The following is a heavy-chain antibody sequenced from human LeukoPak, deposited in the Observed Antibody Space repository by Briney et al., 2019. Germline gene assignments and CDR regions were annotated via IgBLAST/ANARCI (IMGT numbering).Heavy chain of an antibody. V-gene: IGHV3-23*01. CDR3: AKSVGYHSDRSGYYWLGTFDS. Sequence: GGSVRLSCAASGFTFSSYAMNWVRQAAGKGLEWVSAISGGGVNTYYADSVKGRFTISRDEPKNTLYLQINSLRAEDTAVYYCAKSVGYHSDRSGYYWLGTFDSWGQGTLVTVSS. J-gene: IGHJ4*02. CDR2: ISGGGVNT. D-gene: IGHD3-22*01. CDR1: GFTFSSYA.